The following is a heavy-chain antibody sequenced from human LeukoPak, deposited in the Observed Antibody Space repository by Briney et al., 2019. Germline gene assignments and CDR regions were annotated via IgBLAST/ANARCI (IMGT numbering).Heavy chain of an antibody. CDR1: GGSISSGDYY. J-gene: IGHJ3*02. CDR3: ARQAGSYYNFDAFDI. CDR2: IYYSGNT. V-gene: IGHV4-30-4*01. D-gene: IGHD3-10*01. Sequence: PSETLSLTCTVSGGSISSGDYYWSWLRQPPGKGLEWFGYIYYSGNTYYNPSLKSRVTISVDTSKTQFSLKLSSVTAADTALYYCARQAGSYYNFDAFDIWGQGTMVTVSS.